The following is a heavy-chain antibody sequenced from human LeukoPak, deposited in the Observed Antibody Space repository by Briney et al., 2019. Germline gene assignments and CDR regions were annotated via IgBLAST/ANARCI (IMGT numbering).Heavy chain of an antibody. D-gene: IGHD5-18*01. CDR3: ARDRGYYDAFDI. CDR1: GGSISSYY. V-gene: IGHV4-4*07. CDR2: IYTSRST. J-gene: IGHJ3*02. Sequence: PSETLSLTCTVSGGSISSYYWSWIRQPAGKGLEWIGRIYTSRSTNYNPSLKSRVNTSVDKSKHQSSLKLSSVTAADTAVYYCARDRGYYDAFDIWGQGTMVTVSS.